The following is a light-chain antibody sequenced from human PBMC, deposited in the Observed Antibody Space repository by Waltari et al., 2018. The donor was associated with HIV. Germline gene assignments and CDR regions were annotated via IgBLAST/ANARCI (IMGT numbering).Light chain of an antibody. CDR3: GTWDSSLSVWV. CDR1: SSNIGSYY. CDR2: DNN. Sequence: QSVLTQPPSVSAAPGQKITISCSGSSSNIGSYYVSWYQHLPGAAPKLLIHDNNQRPSGIHYRFSGSKSGTSATLDITGLQTGDEADYYCGTWDSSLSVWVFGGGTKLTVL. V-gene: IGLV1-51*01. J-gene: IGLJ3*02.